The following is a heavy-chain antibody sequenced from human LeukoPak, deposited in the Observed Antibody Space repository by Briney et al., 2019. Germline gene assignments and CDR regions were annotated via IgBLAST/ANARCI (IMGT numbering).Heavy chain of an antibody. CDR3: ATDCIRAATKAIDY. D-gene: IGHD3-10*01. CDR2: ISSSSSYI. V-gene: IGHV3-21*01. Sequence: GGSLRLSCAASGFIFSTYSMNWVRQAPGKGLEWVSSISSSSSYIYYADSVKGRFTISRDNAKNPLYLQMNSLRAEDTAVYYCATDCIRAATKAIDYWGRGTLVTVSS. J-gene: IGHJ4*02. CDR1: GFIFSTYS.